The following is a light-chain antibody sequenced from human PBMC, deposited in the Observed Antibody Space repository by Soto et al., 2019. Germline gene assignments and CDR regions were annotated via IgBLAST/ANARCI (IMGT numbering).Light chain of an antibody. CDR1: HDISKS. J-gene: IGKJ2*01. Sequence: DIQLTQSPSSLSASVGDRVTITCQASHDISKSLNWYQQRPGQAPKLLIHSASSLESGVPSRFSGYGSGTYFTFTITSLQPEDFATYYCQQYDDLPTFGQGTKVGV. CDR3: QQYDDLPT. CDR2: SAS. V-gene: IGKV1-33*01.